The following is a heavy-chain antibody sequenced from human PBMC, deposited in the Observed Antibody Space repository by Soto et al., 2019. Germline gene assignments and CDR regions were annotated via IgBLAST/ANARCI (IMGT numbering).Heavy chain of an antibody. V-gene: IGHV3-53*01. D-gene: IGHD1-1*01. Sequence: ESGGGLIQPGGSLRLSCAASGFTVSSNYMSWVRQAPGKGLEWVSVIYSGGSTYYADSVKGRFTISRDNSKNTLYLQMNSLRAEDTAVYYCAREYRNDYGMDVWGQGTTVTVSS. CDR1: GFTVSSNY. CDR3: AREYRNDYGMDV. CDR2: IYSGGST. J-gene: IGHJ6*02.